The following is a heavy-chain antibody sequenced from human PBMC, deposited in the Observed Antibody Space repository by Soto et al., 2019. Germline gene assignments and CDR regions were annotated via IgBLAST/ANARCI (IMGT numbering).Heavy chain of an antibody. J-gene: IGHJ4*02. CDR1: GFTFSNYA. CDR2: ITGNGGST. Sequence: EVQLLDSGGGLAQPGGSLRLSCAASGFTFSNYAMTWVRQAPGKGLEWVSIITGNGGSTYYADSVKGRFTISSDNSQSTLYLQMNSLRVEDTAVYYCAKLPLGYCNGGTCYRYFEYWGQGTLVTVSS. D-gene: IGHD2-15*01. V-gene: IGHV3-23*01. CDR3: AKLPLGYCNGGTCYRYFEY.